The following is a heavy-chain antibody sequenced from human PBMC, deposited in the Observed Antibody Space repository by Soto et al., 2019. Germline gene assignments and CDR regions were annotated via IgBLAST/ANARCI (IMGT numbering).Heavy chain of an antibody. CDR2: LYYSDNT. Sequence: QVQLQESGPGVVKPSETLSLTCTVSGGSISPFYWSWVRQPPGKGLEWIGYLYYSDNTNYNPSLTSRVTTSVDASKNQVSLRLTSVTAADTAVYYCARVGGVAARTFDYWGQGTVVTVSS. D-gene: IGHD3-16*01. J-gene: IGHJ4*02. CDR3: ARVGGVAARTFDY. V-gene: IGHV4-59*01. CDR1: GGSISPFY.